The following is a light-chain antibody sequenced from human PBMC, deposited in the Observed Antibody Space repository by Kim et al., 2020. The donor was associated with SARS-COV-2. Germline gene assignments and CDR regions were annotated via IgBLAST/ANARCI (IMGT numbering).Light chain of an antibody. CDR2: YDS. CDR3: QVWDSSGDHVV. CDR1: NIGSKS. V-gene: IGLV3-21*04. Sequence: SYELTQPPSVSVAPGKTATITCGGYNIGSKSVHWYQQKPGQAPVLVISYDSDRPSGIPERFSGSNSGNTATLTISRVEAGDEADYYCQVWDSSGDHVVFGGGTQRPS. J-gene: IGLJ2*01.